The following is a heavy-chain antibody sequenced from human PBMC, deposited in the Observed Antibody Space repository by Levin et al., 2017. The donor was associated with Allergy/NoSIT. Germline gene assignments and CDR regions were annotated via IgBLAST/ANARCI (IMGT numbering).Heavy chain of an antibody. J-gene: IGHJ5*02. Sequence: PGGSLRLSCAASKFTFSDDAMSWVRQTPGKGLEWVSAISGGGGSIYYADSVKGRFTISRDNSKNTLFLQMSSLRGDDTAVYYCAKSEAGTPSYIPWGPGTLVTVSS. V-gene: IGHV3-23*01. CDR2: ISGGGGSI. CDR1: KFTFSDDA. CDR3: AKSEAGTPSYIP. D-gene: IGHD6-19*01.